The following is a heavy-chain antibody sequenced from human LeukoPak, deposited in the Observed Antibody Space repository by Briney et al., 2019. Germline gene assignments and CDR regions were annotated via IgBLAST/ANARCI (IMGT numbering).Heavy chain of an antibody. D-gene: IGHD2-15*01. CDR3: AKGVVYVDV. CDR2: IQYDGSIK. Sequence: GGSLRLSCAASGFAFSSSGIHWVRQAPGKGLEWVAFIQYDGSIKYYADSVKGRFTISRDNSKNTVSLEMNSLGGEDTAVYYCAKGVVYVDVWGRGTTVTVSS. V-gene: IGHV3-30*02. J-gene: IGHJ6*03. CDR1: GFAFSSSG.